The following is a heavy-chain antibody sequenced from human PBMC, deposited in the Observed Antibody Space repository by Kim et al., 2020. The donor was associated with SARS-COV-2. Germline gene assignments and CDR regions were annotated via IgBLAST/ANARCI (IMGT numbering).Heavy chain of an antibody. Sequence: YYNPSLKSRVTISVDTSKNQFSLKLSSVTAADTAVYYCARQKNYGSGSPYWGQGTLVTVSS. J-gene: IGHJ4*02. D-gene: IGHD3-10*01. V-gene: IGHV4-39*01. CDR3: ARQKNYGSGSPY.